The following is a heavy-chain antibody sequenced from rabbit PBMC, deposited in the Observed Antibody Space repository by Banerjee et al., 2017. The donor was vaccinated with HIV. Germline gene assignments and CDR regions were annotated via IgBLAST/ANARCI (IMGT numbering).Heavy chain of an antibody. Sequence: QEQLEESGGGLVQPGGSLKLSCKASGFDFSSYGVSWVRQAPGKGLEWIACINTSSGNTVYASWAKGRFTISKTSSTTVTLQMTSLTAADTATYFCARDLAGVIGWNFNLWGPGTLVTVS. D-gene: IGHD4-1*01. CDR2: INTSSGNT. J-gene: IGHJ4*01. CDR3: ARDLAGVIGWNFNL. CDR1: GFDFSSYG. V-gene: IGHV1S45*01.